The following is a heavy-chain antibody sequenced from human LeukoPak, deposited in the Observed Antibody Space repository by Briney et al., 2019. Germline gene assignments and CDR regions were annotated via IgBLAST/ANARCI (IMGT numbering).Heavy chain of an antibody. CDR2: IYHSGST. CDR3: ARDGGSGSYDFDY. Sequence: SETLPHTCAVSGYSISSGFYWGWIRQPPGKGLEWIGSIYHSGSTYYNPSLKSRVTISVDTSKNQFSLKLSSVTAADTAVYYCARDGGSGSYDFDYWGQGSIVGVCS. J-gene: IGHJ4*02. D-gene: IGHD1-26*01. CDR1: GYSISSGFY. V-gene: IGHV4-38-2*02.